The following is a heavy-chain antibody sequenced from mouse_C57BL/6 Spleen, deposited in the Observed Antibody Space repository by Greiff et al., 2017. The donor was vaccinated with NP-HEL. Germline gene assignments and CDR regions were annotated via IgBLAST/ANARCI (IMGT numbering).Heavy chain of an antibody. CDR3: ARSDRGYGY. Sequence: QVQLQQPGAELVKPGASVKLSCKASGYTFTSYWMQWVKQRPGQGLEWIGEIDPSDSYTNYNQKFKGKATLAVDTPSSTAYMQLSSLTSEDSAVYYCARSDRGYGYWGQGTTLTVSS. D-gene: IGHD2-10*02. V-gene: IGHV1-50*01. J-gene: IGHJ2*01. CDR1: GYTFTSYW. CDR2: IDPSDSYT.